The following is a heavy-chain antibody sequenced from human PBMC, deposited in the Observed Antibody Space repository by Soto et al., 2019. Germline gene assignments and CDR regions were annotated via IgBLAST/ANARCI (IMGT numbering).Heavy chain of an antibody. CDR3: AKSLWFGTQPEI. J-gene: IGHJ4*02. CDR1: DGSFSNNY. Sequence: SETLSLTCGVYDGSFSNNYWTWFRQPPGKGLEWIGEISPSGTTKYIPPLKSRVTTSLDTSKMHSSLKVTSVTAADTAVYYCAKSLWFGTQPEIWGQGTLVTVSS. CDR2: ISPSGTT. V-gene: IGHV4-34*01. D-gene: IGHD3-10*01.